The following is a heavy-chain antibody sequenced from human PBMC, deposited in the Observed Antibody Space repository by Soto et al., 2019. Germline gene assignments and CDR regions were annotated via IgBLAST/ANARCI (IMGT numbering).Heavy chain of an antibody. CDR1: GVAFTTYT. CDR3: STGTIAGAGRY. D-gene: IGHD6-13*01. Sequence: GGSLRLSCAASGVAFTTYTLTWVRQAPGKGLEWVSSISGSGGIANYADSVKGRFAISRDNSKNTVYLQMGTLRVEDTAIYYCSTGTIAGAGRYWGQGTLVTVSS. V-gene: IGHV3-23*01. J-gene: IGHJ4*02. CDR2: ISGSGGIA.